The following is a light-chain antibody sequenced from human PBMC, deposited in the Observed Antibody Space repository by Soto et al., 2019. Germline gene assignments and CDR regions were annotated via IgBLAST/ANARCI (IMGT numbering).Light chain of an antibody. CDR1: QDIRSD. J-gene: IGKJ4*01. CDR3: QKYNSAPLT. Sequence: AIQMTQSPSSLSASVGDRVTVTCRASQDIRSDVGWYQQKPGQAPKVLIHDATSLESGVPSRFSGSGSGTEFTLTISSLQPDDFATYYCQKYNSAPLTFGGGTKVDIK. V-gene: IGKV1-13*02. CDR2: DAT.